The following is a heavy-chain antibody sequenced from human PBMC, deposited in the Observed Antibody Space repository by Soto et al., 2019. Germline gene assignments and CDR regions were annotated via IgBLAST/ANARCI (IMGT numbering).Heavy chain of an antibody. CDR3: ARDFGITMVRGVTNWFDP. D-gene: IGHD3-10*01. CDR2: INAGNGNT. CDR1: GYTFTSYA. J-gene: IGHJ5*02. Sequence: ASVKVSCKASGYTFTSYAMHWVRQAPGQRLEWMGWINAGNGNTKYSQKFQGRVTITRDTSASTAYMELSSLRSEDTAVYYCARDFGITMVRGVTNWFDPWGQGTLVTVS. V-gene: IGHV1-3*01.